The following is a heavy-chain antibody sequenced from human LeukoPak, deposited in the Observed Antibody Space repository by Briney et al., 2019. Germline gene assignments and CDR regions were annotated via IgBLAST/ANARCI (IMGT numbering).Heavy chain of an antibody. V-gene: IGHV3-9*01. Sequence: GGSLRLSCAASGLTFYDCAMHWVRQAPGKGLEWVSGITWNSGSIAYADSVKGRFTISRDNAKNSLYLQVNSLRSEDTALYYCAAGAGITRYWGQGTLVTVSS. D-gene: IGHD3-10*01. CDR1: GLTFYDCA. CDR3: AAGAGITRY. CDR2: ITWNSGSI. J-gene: IGHJ4*02.